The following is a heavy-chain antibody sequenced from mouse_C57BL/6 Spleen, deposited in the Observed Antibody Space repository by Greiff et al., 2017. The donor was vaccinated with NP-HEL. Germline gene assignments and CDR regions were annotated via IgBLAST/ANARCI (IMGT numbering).Heavy chain of an antibody. D-gene: IGHD3-2*02. CDR2: IYPGSGST. Sequence: VQLQQSGAELVKPGASVKMSCKASGYTFTSYWITWVKQRPGQGLEWIGDIYPGSGSTNYNEKFKSKATLTVDTSSSTAYMQLSSLTSEDSAVYYCARRAQAGAWFAYWGQGTLVTVSA. CDR3: ARRAQAGAWFAY. CDR1: GYTFTSYW. J-gene: IGHJ3*01. V-gene: IGHV1-55*01.